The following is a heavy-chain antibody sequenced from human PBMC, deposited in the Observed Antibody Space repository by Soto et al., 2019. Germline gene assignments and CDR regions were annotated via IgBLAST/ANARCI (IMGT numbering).Heavy chain of an antibody. CDR1: GGTFSSYT. V-gene: IGHV1-69*06. D-gene: IGHD3-10*01. CDR3: ARKGLLDAFDI. J-gene: IGHJ3*02. CDR2: IIPMFGTT. Sequence: QVQLVQSGAEVKKPGSSVKVSCRASGGTFSSYTISWVRQAPGQGLEWMGGIIPMFGTTRYAQKFQGRVTITADKSTNTAYMELSSLRSEDTAVYYCARKGLLDAFDIWGQGTMVTVSS.